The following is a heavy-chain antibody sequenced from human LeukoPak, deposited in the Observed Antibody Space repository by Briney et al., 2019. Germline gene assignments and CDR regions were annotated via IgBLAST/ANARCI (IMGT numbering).Heavy chain of an antibody. V-gene: IGHV1-69*04. Sequence: SVKVSCKASGGTFSSYAISWVRQAPGQGLEWMGRIIPILGIANYAQKFQGRVTITADKSTSTAYMELSSLRSEDTAVYYCARDWGSGYSDYWGQGTLVTVSS. CDR3: ARDWGSGYSDY. J-gene: IGHJ4*02. CDR1: GGTFSSYA. CDR2: IIPILGIA. D-gene: IGHD3-22*01.